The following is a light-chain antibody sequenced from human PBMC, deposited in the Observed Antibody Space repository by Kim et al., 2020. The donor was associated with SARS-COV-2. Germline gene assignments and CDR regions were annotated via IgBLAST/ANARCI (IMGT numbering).Light chain of an antibody. CDR2: AAS. J-gene: IGKJ1*01. V-gene: IGKV1-39*01. CDR1: QRISSS. Sequence: DIQMTQSPSSLSASVGDRVTITCRTSQRISSSLNWYQQKPGTAPKLLIYAASGLQSGVPSRFSGSGSGTDFTLTIKGLQPEDCATYFWQQSYTCRRTFGQGTKVDIK. CDR3: QQSYTCRRT.